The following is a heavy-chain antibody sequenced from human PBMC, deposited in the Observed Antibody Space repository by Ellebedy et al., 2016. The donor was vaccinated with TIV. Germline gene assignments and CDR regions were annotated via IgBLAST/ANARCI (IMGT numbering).Heavy chain of an antibody. CDR2: SSYDGAYA. D-gene: IGHD3-3*01. CDR3: ARGGYDFWNPRY. Sequence: PGGSLRLSCKASGFTFRSFGMHWVRLSVGKGLEWVADSSYDGAYAHYADSVKGRFTCSRDNAKNSLYLQMNSLRAEDTAVYYCARGGYDFWNPRYWGQGTLVTVSS. J-gene: IGHJ4*02. V-gene: IGHV3-33*04. CDR1: GFTFRSFG.